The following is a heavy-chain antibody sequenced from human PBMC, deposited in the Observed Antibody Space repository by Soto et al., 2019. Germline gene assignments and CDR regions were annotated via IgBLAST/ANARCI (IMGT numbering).Heavy chain of an antibody. D-gene: IGHD3-22*01. CDR2: IVVGSGNK. V-gene: IGHV1-58*01. J-gene: IGHJ5*02. CDR1: GFTFTSSA. CDR3: ARGRYYYDSRWFDP. Sequence: SVKVSCKASGFTFTSSAVQWVRQARGQRLEWIGWIVVGSGNKNYAQKYQEKDTITRDMSTSTAKMELSSLRSEDTAVYYCARGRYYYDSRWFDPWGQGTLVTVSS.